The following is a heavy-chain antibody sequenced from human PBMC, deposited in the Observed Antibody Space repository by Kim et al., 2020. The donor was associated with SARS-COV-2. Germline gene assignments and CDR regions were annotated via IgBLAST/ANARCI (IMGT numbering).Heavy chain of an antibody. J-gene: IGHJ4*02. CDR1: GFTFSSYA. V-gene: IGHV3-23*01. Sequence: GGSLRLSCAASGFTFSSYAMSWVRQAPGKGLEWVSAISGSGGSTYYADSVKGRFTISRDNSKNTLYLQMNSLRAEDTAVYYCAKVSLMVYAMAPFDYWGQGTLVTVSS. D-gene: IGHD2-8*01. CDR3: AKVSLMVYAMAPFDY. CDR2: ISGSGGST.